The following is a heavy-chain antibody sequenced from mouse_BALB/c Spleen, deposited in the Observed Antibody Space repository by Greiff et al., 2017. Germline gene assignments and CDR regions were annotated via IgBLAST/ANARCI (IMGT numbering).Heavy chain of an antibody. CDR2: ISYSGST. V-gene: IGHV3-2*02. Sequence: EVQLQESGPGLVKPSQSLSLTCTVTGYSITSDYAWNWIRQFPGNKLEWMGYISYSGSTSYNPSLKSRISITRDTSKNQFFLQLNSVTTEDTATYYCARTVVGYYYAMDYWGQGTTVTVSS. J-gene: IGHJ4*01. CDR3: ARTVVGYYYAMDY. D-gene: IGHD1-1*01. CDR1: GYSITSDYA.